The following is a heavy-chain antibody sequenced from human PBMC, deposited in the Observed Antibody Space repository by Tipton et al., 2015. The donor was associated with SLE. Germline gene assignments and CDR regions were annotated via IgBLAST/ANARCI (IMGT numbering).Heavy chain of an antibody. Sequence: SLRLSCAASGFTFFTYAMHWVRQAPGKGLEWVAVISYDGSNKYYADSGKGRFTISRDNSKNTLYVQMNSLRAEDTAVYYCAARSGRGWYYFDSWGQGTLVSLSS. J-gene: IGHJ4*02. CDR3: AARSGRGWYYFDS. CDR2: ISYDGSNK. CDR1: GFTFFTYA. V-gene: IGHV3-30*04. D-gene: IGHD6-19*01.